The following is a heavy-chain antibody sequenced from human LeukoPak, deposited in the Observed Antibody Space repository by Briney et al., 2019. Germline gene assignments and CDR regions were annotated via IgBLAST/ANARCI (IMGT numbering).Heavy chain of an antibody. V-gene: IGHV1-24*01. J-gene: IGHJ4*02. Sequence: ASVTVSCTVSGYTLTELSMHWVRQAPGKGLEWMGGFDPEDGETIYAQKFQGRVTMTEDTSTDTAYMELSSLRSEDTAVYYCATLAVAGTLDSDYWGQGTLVTVSS. D-gene: IGHD6-19*01. CDR3: ATLAVAGTLDSDY. CDR2: FDPEDGET. CDR1: GYTLTELS.